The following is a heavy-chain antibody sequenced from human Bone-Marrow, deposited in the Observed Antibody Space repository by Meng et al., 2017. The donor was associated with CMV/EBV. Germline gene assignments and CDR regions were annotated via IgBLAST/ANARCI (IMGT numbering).Heavy chain of an antibody. CDR1: GFTFSSYS. Sequence: GESLKISCAASGFTFSSYSMNWVRQAPGKGLEWVSSISSSSSYIYYADSVKGRFTISRDNSKSTLYLQMSSLRAEDTAVYYCAKDPLEYTSASRGGWFDPWGRRTLVTVSS. CDR2: ISSSSSYI. V-gene: IGHV3-21*01. J-gene: IGHJ5*02. CDR3: AKDPLEYTSASRGGWFDP. D-gene: IGHD6-25*01.